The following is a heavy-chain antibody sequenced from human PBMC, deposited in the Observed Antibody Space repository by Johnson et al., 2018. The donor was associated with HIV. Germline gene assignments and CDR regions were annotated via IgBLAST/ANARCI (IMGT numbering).Heavy chain of an antibody. Sequence: QEKLVESGGGVVQPGRSLRLSCAASGFTFSSYAMHWVRQAPGKGLEWVAGISYDGSKEYYVDSVKGRFTISRDNSKNMLYLQMNSLRGEDTAVYYCAKERLALLSNVWGSVDAFDIWGQGTMVTVSS. CDR2: ISYDGSKE. J-gene: IGHJ3*02. V-gene: IGHV3-30*04. D-gene: IGHD3-16*01. CDR1: GFTFSSYA. CDR3: AKERLALLSNVWGSVDAFDI.